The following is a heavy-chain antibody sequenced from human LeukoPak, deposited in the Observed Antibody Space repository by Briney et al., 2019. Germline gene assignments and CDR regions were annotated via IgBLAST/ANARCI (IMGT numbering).Heavy chain of an antibody. CDR2: INSSGGST. J-gene: IGHJ6*04. CDR1: GYTFTSYY. D-gene: IGHD2-15*01. Sequence: GASVKVSCKASGYTFTSYYMHWVRQAPGQGLELMGIINSSGGSTSYAQKFQGRVTMTRDTSTSTVYMELSSLRSEDTAVYYCARAHCSGGSCYLLSLDVWGKGTTVTVSS. V-gene: IGHV1-46*01. CDR3: ARAHCSGGSCYLLSLDV.